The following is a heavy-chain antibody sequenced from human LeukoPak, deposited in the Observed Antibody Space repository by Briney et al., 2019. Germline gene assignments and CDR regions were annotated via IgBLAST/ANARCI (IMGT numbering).Heavy chain of an antibody. D-gene: IGHD3-22*01. Sequence: PGGPLTLPYTPSGLIANCKYILWLRQAPGKGLEGVSDIYSCGSTYYVESVEGRFTISRDKTKNTLYVQMKSLRADDKAVYYCARALYDSSGSYYPGGFDIWGQGTMVTVSS. V-gene: IGHV3-66*01. CDR3: ARALYDSSGSYYPGGFDI. J-gene: IGHJ3*02. CDR1: GLIANCKY. CDR2: IYSCGST.